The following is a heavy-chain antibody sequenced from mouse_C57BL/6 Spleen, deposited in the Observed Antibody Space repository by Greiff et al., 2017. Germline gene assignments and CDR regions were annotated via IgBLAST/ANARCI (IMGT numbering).Heavy chain of an antibody. Sequence: EVKLVESEGGLVQPGSSMKLSCTASGFTFSDYYMAWVRQVPEKGLEWVANINYDGSSTYYLDSLKSRFIISRDNAKDILYLQMSSLKSEDTATYYGARYITTGVADWYIDVWGTGTTVTVSS. CDR3: ARYITTGVADWYIDV. D-gene: IGHD1-1*01. J-gene: IGHJ1*03. CDR2: INYDGSST. V-gene: IGHV5-16*01. CDR1: GFTFSDYY.